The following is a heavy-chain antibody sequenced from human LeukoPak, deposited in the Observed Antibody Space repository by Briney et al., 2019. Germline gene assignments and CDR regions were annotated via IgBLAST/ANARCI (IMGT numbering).Heavy chain of an antibody. V-gene: IGHV6-1*01. Sequence: SQTLSLTCAISGDSVSSNSVTWNWIRQSPSRGLEWLGRTYYRSQWKTDYSASVKSRIAVTPDTSKNQFSLQLNSVTPEDTAVYYCARATSMNFDYWGQGALVTASS. CDR1: GDSVSSNSVT. CDR2: TYYRSQWKT. J-gene: IGHJ4*02. CDR3: ARATSMNFDY.